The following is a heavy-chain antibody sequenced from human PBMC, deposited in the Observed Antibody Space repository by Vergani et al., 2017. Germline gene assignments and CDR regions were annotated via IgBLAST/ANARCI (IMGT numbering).Heavy chain of an antibody. D-gene: IGHD3-10*01. V-gene: IGHV1-69*01. CDR2: IIPIFGTA. CDR3: VRAGRGGFGELVYYYGMDV. CDR1: GGTFSSYA. Sequence: QVQLVQSGAEVKKPGSSVKVSCKASGGTFSSYAISWVRQAPGQGLEWMGGIIPIFGTANYAQQFQGRVTITADESTSTAYMELSSLRSEDTAVYYCVRAGRGGFGELVYYYGMDVWGQGTTVTVSS. J-gene: IGHJ6*02.